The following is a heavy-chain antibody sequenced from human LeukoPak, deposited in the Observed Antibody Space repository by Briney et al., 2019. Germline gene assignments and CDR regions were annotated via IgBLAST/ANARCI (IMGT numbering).Heavy chain of an antibody. CDR1: GFTLSSYW. CDR3: ASGAVAGPFDY. D-gene: IGHD6-19*01. J-gene: IGHJ4*02. V-gene: IGHV3-7*01. Sequence: GGSLRLSCAASGFTLSSYWMSWVRQAPGKGLEWVANIDQDGSEKYYVDSVKGRFTISRDNAKNSLYLQMNSLRAEDTAVYYCASGAVAGPFDYWGQGTLVTVSS. CDR2: IDQDGSEK.